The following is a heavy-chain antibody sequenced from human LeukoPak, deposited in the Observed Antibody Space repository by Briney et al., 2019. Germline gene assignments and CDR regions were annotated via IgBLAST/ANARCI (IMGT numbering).Heavy chain of an antibody. V-gene: IGHV3-21*01. CDR2: ISSSSSYI. Sequence: GGSLRLSCAASGFTFSSYSMNWVRQAPGKGLEWVSSISSSSSYIYYADSVKGRFTISRDNAKNSLYLQTNSLRAEDTAVYYCARDLNGDIVVVPAAMAAFDIWGQGTMVTVSS. CDR1: GFTFSSYS. CDR3: ARDLNGDIVVVPAAMAAFDI. D-gene: IGHD2-2*01. J-gene: IGHJ3*02.